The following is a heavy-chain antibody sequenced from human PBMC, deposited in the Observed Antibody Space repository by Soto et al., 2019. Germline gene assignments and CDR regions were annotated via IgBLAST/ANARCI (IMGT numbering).Heavy chain of an antibody. D-gene: IGHD1-26*01. J-gene: IGHJ6*02. Sequence: QVQLVESGGGVVQPGRSLRLSCAASGFTFSSYGMHWVRQAPGKGLEWVAVIWHDGSTKYYADSVKGRFTISRDNSKNTLYRQMNSLRAEDTAVYYRARDRPETPEPPYDEYGRDDWGQGTTVTVSS. CDR3: ARDRPETPEPPYDEYGRDD. CDR1: GFTFSSYG. CDR2: IWHDGSTK. V-gene: IGHV3-33*01.